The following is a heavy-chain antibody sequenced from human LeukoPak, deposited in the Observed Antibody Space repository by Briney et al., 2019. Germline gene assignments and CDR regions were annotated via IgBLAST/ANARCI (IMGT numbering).Heavy chain of an antibody. CDR3: VRGWRGSLYDPPDF. CDR2: IYPGDSDT. Sequence: GESLKISCEASGYTFTKHWIGWVRQMPGKGLEWMGIIYPGDSDTRYNPSFQGQVTVSVDKSITTAYSQWSSLKASDTAVYYCVRGWRGSLYDPPDFWGQGTLVTVSS. J-gene: IGHJ4*02. V-gene: IGHV5-51*01. CDR1: GYTFTKHW. D-gene: IGHD3-16*01.